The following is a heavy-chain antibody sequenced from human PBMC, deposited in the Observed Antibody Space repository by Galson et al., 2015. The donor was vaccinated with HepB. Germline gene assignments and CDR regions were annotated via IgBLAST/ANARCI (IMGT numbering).Heavy chain of an antibody. Sequence: SVKVSCKASGYTFTGYYMHWVRQAPGQGLEWMGWINPNSGGTNYAQKFQGWVTMTRDTSISTAYMELSRLRSDDTAVYYCARARPVVPAAIVDDWFDPWGQGTLVTVSS. CDR1: GYTFTGYY. J-gene: IGHJ5*02. D-gene: IGHD2-2*01. CDR3: ARARPVVPAAIVDDWFDP. V-gene: IGHV1-2*04. CDR2: INPNSGGT.